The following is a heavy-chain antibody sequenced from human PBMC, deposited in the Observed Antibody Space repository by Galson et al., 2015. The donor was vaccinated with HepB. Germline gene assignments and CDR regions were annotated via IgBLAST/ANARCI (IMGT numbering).Heavy chain of an antibody. CDR3: AKDGAITPSAYYYYYMDV. CDR1: GFTFSRYG. CDR2: IWYDGSNK. Sequence: SLRLSCAASGFTFSRYGMHWVRQAPGKGLEWVAVIWYDGSNKYYADSVKGRFTISRDNSKNTLYLQMNSLRAEDTAVYYCAKDGAITPSAYYYYYMDVWGKGTTVTVSS. D-gene: IGHD1-14*01. J-gene: IGHJ6*03. V-gene: IGHV3-33*06.